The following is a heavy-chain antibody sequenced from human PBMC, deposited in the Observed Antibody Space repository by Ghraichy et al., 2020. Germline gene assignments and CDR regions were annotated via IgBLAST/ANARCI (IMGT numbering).Heavy chain of an antibody. J-gene: IGHJ4*02. Sequence: SVKVSCKASGGTFSSSAISWVRQTPGQGLEWMGGIIPIFGTANYAQKFQGRVTITADESTSTAYMELSSLRSEDTAVYYCARAYYYDSSGYYGDYWGQGTRVTVSS. CDR2: IIPIFGTA. CDR3: ARAYYYDSSGYYGDY. V-gene: IGHV1-69*13. D-gene: IGHD3-22*01. CDR1: GGTFSSSA.